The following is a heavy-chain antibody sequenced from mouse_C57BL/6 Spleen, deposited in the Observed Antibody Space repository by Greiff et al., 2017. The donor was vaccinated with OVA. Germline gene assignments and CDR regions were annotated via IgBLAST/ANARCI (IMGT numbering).Heavy chain of an antibody. Sequence: EVKLVESVAELVRPGASVKLSCTASGFNIKNTYMHWVKQRPEQGLEWIGRIDPANGNTKYAPKFQGKATITADTSSNTAYLQLSSLTSEDTAIYYCAPYYYGSSHYFDYWGQGTTLTVSS. J-gene: IGHJ2*01. CDR3: APYYYGSSHYFDY. V-gene: IGHV14-3*01. CDR1: GFNIKNTY. D-gene: IGHD1-1*01. CDR2: IDPANGNT.